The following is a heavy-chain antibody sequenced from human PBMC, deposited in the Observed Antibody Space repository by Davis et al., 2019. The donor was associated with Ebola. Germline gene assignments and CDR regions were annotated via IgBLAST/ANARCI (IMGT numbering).Heavy chain of an antibody. V-gene: IGHV3-11*01. CDR3: TRDKLGLNGMDV. D-gene: IGHD6-13*01. CDR1: GFTVNEYY. CDR2: ISSSGNTR. Sequence: GGSLRLSCVASGFTVNEYYMSWIRQAPGKGLEWVSYISSSGNTRHYADSVEGRFTISRDNAQNSMYLQMDSLRAEDTAVYYCTRDKLGLNGMDVWGKGTTVTVSS. J-gene: IGHJ6*04.